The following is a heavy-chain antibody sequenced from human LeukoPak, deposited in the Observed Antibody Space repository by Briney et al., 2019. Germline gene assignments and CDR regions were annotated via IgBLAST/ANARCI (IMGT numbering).Heavy chain of an antibody. J-gene: IGHJ4*02. CDR3: ARPRTYYDFWRGYPPFDY. V-gene: IGHV1-69*13. CDR2: IIPIFGTA. CDR1: GGTFSSYA. Sequence: GASVTVSCTASGGTFSSYAISWVRQAPGQGLEWMGGIIPIFGTANYAQKFQGRVTITADESTSTAYMELSSLRSEDTAVYYCARPRTYYDFWRGYPPFDYWGQGTLVTVSS. D-gene: IGHD3-3*01.